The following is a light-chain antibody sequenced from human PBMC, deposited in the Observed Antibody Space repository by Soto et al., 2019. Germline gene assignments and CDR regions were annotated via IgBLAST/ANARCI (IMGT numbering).Light chain of an antibody. CDR3: QQYNIYPLT. Sequence: DVQMTQSPSSLSASVGDRVTITCRASQGINSYLAWCQQKPGNAPKSLIYAASSLQTGVPSRFSGSESGTDFTLTISNLQPEDSATYYCQQYNIYPLTVGGGTKVEIK. CDR2: AAS. CDR1: QGINSY. J-gene: IGKJ4*01. V-gene: IGKV1D-16*01.